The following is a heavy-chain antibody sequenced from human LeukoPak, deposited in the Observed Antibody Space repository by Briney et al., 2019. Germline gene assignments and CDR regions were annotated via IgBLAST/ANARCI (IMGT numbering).Heavy chain of an antibody. CDR2: IIPIFGTA. J-gene: IGHJ4*02. Sequence: ASVKVSCKASGGTFSSYAISWVRQAPGQGLEWMGGIIPIFGTANYAQKFQGRVTITADRSTSTAYMELSSLRSEDTAVYYCARGRWGSSGWYYFDYWGQGTLVTVSS. V-gene: IGHV1-69*06. CDR3: ARGRWGSSGWYYFDY. D-gene: IGHD6-19*01. CDR1: GGTFSSYA.